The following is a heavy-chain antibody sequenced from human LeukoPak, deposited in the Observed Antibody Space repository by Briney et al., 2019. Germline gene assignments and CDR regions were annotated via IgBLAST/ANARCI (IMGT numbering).Heavy chain of an antibody. V-gene: IGHV1-24*01. CDR1: GYTVTELS. CDR2: FDPEDGET. D-gene: IGHD3-22*01. CDR3: PTGSYYYDSSGYQLNYFDY. J-gene: IGHJ4*02. Sequence: ASVKLSCKVSGYTVTELSMHWVRQAPGNGIEWMGGFDPEDGETIYAQKFQGRVTMTEDTSTDPAYMELSRLRSEDTAVYYCPTGSYYYDSSGYQLNYFDYWGQGTLVTVSS.